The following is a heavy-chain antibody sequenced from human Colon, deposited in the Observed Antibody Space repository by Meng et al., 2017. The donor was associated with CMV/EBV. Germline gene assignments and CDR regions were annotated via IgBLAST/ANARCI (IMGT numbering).Heavy chain of an antibody. J-gene: IGHJ6*02. CDR2: ISYSGTTI. Sequence: GGSLRLSCAASGFTFSDNYMSWIRQAPGKGLEWLSYISYSGTTIYYAGSVEGRFTVSRNNAKNSLYLQMNSLRAEDTAVYYCARDRRNNVGMDVWGQGTTVTVSS. V-gene: IGHV3-11*04. CDR3: ARDRRNNVGMDV. D-gene: IGHD2-8*01. CDR1: GFTFSDNY.